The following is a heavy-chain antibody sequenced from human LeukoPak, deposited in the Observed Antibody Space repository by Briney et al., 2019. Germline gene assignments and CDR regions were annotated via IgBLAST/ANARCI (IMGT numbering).Heavy chain of an antibody. CDR3: AGHDSSGTYFQH. J-gene: IGHJ1*01. D-gene: IGHD3-22*01. V-gene: IGHV4-31*03. CDR2: IYYSGST. CDR1: GGSISSGGYY. Sequence: SETLSLTCTVSGGSISSGGYYWSWIRLHPGKGLEWIGYIYYSGSTYYNPSLKSRVTISVDTSKNQFSLKLSSVTAADTAVYYCAGHDSSGTYFQHWGQGTLVTVSS.